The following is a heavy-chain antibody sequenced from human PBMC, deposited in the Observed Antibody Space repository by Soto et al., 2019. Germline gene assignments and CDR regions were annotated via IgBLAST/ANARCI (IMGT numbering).Heavy chain of an antibody. D-gene: IGHD2-8*01. V-gene: IGHV3-23*01. CDR1: GFTFSSYA. CDR3: PRCTNGICRTSSFDY. J-gene: IGHJ4*02. CDR2: ISGSGSDT. Sequence: GGSLRLSCAASGFTFSSYAMSWVRQAPGKGLEWVSAISGSGSDTYYADSVKGRFTIYRDNSKNTLYLQMNSLRVEDTAVYYCPRCTNGICRTSSFDYWGQGTLVTVSS.